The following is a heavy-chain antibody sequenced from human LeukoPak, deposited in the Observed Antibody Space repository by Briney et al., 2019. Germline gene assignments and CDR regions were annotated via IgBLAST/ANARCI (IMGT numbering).Heavy chain of an antibody. CDR2: VNHSGST. CDR1: GGSFSGYY. D-gene: IGHD2-15*01. V-gene: IGHV4-34*01. Sequence: SETLSLTCAVYGGSFSGYYWSWIRQAPGKGLGWIGEVNHSGSTNYNPSLKSRVTISVDTSKNQFSLKLSSVTAADTAVYYCARAVAGIVVVVAAKETDNWFDPWGQGTLVTVSS. J-gene: IGHJ5*02. CDR3: ARAVAGIVVVVAAKETDNWFDP.